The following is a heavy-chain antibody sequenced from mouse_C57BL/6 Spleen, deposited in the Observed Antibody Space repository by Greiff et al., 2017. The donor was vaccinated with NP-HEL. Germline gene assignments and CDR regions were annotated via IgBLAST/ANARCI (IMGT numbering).Heavy chain of an antibody. CDR3: ASAWYERGWFAY. D-gene: IGHD2-14*01. V-gene: IGHV1-7*01. J-gene: IGHJ3*01. CDR2: INPSSGYT. Sequence: VQLQQSGAELAKPGASVKLSCKASGYTFTSYWMHWVKQRPGQGLEWIGYINPSSGYTKYNQKFKDKAALTADKSSSTAYMQLSSLTYEDSAVYYCASAWYERGWFAYWGQGTLVTVSA. CDR1: GYTFTSYW.